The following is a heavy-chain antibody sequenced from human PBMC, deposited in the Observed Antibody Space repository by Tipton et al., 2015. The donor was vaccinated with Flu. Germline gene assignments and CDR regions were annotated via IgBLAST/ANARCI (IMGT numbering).Heavy chain of an antibody. J-gene: IGHJ6*02. CDR2: IKQDGGEK. Sequence: SLRLSCAASGFTFSSYWMSWVRQAPGKGLEWVANIKQDGGEKYYVDSLKGRFTISRDNAKNSLYLQLNSLRAEDTALYYCARVRGGGGGDYYYYGMDVWGQGTTVTVSS. CDR1: GFTFSSYW. V-gene: IGHV3-7*01. CDR3: ARVRGGGGGDYYYYGMDV. D-gene: IGHD3-16*01.